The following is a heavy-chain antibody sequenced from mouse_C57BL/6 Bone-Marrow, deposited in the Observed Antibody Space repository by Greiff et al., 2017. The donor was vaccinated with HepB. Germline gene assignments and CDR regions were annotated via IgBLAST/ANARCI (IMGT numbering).Heavy chain of an antibody. CDR2: INPNNGGT. D-gene: IGHD2-5*01. CDR3: ARGPYSNYHWYFDV. Sequence: VQLQQSGPELVKPGASVKMSCKASGYTFTDYNMHWVKQSHGKSLEWIGYINPNNGGTSYNQKFKGKATLTVNKSSSTAYMELRSLTSEDSAVYYCARGPYSNYHWYFDVWGTGTTVTVSS. CDR1: GYTFTDYN. J-gene: IGHJ1*03. V-gene: IGHV1-22*01.